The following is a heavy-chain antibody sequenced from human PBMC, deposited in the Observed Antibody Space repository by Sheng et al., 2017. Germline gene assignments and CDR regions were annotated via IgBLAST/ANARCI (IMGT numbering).Heavy chain of an antibody. CDR2: ISSSGSTI. J-gene: IGHJ4*02. CDR3: AREGGEPAALLFDY. CDR1: GFTFSSYE. D-gene: IGHD2-2*01. V-gene: IGHV3-48*03. Sequence: EVQLVESGGGLVQPGGSLRLSCAASGFTFSSYEMNWVRQAPGKGLEWVSYISSSGSTIYYADSVKGRFTISRDNAKNSLYLQMNSLRAEDTAVYYCAREGGEPAALLFDYWGQGTLVTVSS.